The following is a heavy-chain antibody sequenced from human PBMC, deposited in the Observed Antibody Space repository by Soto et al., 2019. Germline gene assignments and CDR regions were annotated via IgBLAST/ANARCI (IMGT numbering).Heavy chain of an antibody. Sequence: GGSLRLSCAASGFTFDDYAMHWVRQAPGKDLEWVSGISWNSGTIGYADSVKGRFTISRDNAKNSLYLQMNSLRAEDTALYYCAKASLSPVVRGVLDYWGQGTLVTVSS. D-gene: IGHD3-10*01. V-gene: IGHV3-9*01. CDR2: ISWNSGTI. CDR3: AKASLSPVVRGVLDY. CDR1: GFTFDDYA. J-gene: IGHJ4*02.